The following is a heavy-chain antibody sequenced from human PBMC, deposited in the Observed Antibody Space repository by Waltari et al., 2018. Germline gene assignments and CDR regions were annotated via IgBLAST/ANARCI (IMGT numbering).Heavy chain of an antibody. J-gene: IGHJ3*02. V-gene: IGHV4-39*07. Sequence: KPSATLSLTCTVSGGSISSSSYYWGWIRQPPGKGLEWIGSIYYSGSTYYNPSLKSRVTISVDTSKNQFSLKLSSVTAADTAVYYCARGRPIFGVVRGAFDIWGQGTMVTVSS. D-gene: IGHD3-3*02. CDR2: IYYSGST. CDR1: GGSISSSSYY. CDR3: ARGRPIFGVVRGAFDI.